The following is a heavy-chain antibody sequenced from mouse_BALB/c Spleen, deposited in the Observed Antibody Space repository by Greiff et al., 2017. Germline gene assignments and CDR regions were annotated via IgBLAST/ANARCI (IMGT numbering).Heavy chain of an antibody. CDR2: ISSGSSTI. D-gene: IGHD2-14*01. Sequence: EVKLMESGGGLVQPGGSRKLSCAASGFTFSSFGMHWVRQAPEKGLEWVAYISSGSSTIYYADTVKGRFTISRDNPKNTLFLQMTSLRSEDTAMYYCAKYDWAYWGQGTLVTVSA. CDR1: GFTFSSFG. J-gene: IGHJ3*01. V-gene: IGHV5-17*02. CDR3: AKYDWAY.